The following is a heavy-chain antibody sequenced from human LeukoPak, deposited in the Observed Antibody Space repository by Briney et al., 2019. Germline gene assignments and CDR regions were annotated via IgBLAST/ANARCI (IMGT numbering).Heavy chain of an antibody. Sequence: PGGSLRLSCAASGLTFSRYWMSWVRQAPGKGLEWVANIKQDGSEKYYVDSVKGRFTISRDNAKNSLYLQMNSLRAEDTAVYYCARVRTTVTTNWFDPWGQGTLVTVSS. CDR2: IKQDGSEK. CDR3: ARVRTTVTTNWFDP. V-gene: IGHV3-7*01. J-gene: IGHJ5*02. CDR1: GLTFSRYW. D-gene: IGHD4-11*01.